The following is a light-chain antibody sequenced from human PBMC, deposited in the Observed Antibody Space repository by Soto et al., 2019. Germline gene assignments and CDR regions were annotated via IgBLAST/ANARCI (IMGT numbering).Light chain of an antibody. J-gene: IGLJ2*01. CDR2: GND. CDR1: SSNIGTNT. Sequence: QPVLTQPPSASGTPGQRVTISCSGSSSNIGTNTVNWYQQLPGTAPKLLIFGNDQRPSGVPDRFSGSKSDTSASLAISGLQSEDEADYSCAAWDDSLNGPVFGGGTQLTVL. CDR3: AAWDDSLNGPV. V-gene: IGLV1-44*01.